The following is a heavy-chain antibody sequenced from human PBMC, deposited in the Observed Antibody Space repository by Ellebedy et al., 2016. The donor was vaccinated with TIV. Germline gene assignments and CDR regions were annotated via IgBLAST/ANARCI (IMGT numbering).Heavy chain of an antibody. J-gene: IGHJ4*02. CDR3: ARISIAAYDFDR. D-gene: IGHD6-13*01. CDR1: GYSVNDARVG. Sequence: ETLSLTCTVSGYSVNDARVGWGWLRQPPGKALEWLAHIFSNDEKSYNTSLKSRVTISKDTSESLVVLTMSNMDPADTATYYGARISIAAYDFDRWGQGTLVTVSS. V-gene: IGHV2-26*01. CDR2: IFSNDEK.